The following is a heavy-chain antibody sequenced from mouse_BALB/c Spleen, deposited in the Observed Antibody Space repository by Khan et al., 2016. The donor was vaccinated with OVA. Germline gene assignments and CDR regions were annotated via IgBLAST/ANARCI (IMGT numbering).Heavy chain of an antibody. V-gene: IGHV2-6-5*01. Sequence: QVQLKQSGPGLVAPSQSLSITCTVSGFSLTDHGVSWIRQPPGKGLEWLGVIWGGGSTYYNSVLKSSLSISKVNSKSQVFLKMNSLQTEDTAMYYCAKQIWSPYYGMDYWGQGTSVTVSS. CDR2: IWGGGST. J-gene: IGHJ4*01. CDR3: AKQIWSPYYGMDY. D-gene: IGHD1-1*02. CDR1: GFSLTDHG.